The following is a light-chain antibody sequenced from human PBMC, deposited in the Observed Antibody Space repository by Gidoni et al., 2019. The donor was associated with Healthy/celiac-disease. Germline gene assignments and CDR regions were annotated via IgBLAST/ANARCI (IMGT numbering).Light chain of an antibody. CDR1: QGISSSY. Sequence: EIVLTQSPGTLSLSPGERATLSCRASQGISSSYLAWYQQKPGQAPRLLIYGTSSRAAGIPDRFSGSGSGTDFTLTISRLEPEDFAVYYCQQYGRGLTFGGGTKVEIK. CDR3: QQYGRGLT. V-gene: IGKV3-20*01. CDR2: GTS. J-gene: IGKJ4*01.